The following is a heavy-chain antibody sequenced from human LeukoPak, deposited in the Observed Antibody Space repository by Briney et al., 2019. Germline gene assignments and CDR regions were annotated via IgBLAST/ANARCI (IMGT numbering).Heavy chain of an antibody. CDR1: GGSISSGDYS. D-gene: IGHD3-10*01. J-gene: IGHJ3*02. V-gene: IGHV4-30-2*01. Sequence: SQTLSLTCAASGGSISSGDYSWSWIRQPPGQGLEWIGYIYHSGNTYYNPSLRSRVTISVDRSKYQFSLNLTSVTAADTAVYYCASGPMVRGADVFDIWGQGTMVTVSS. CDR2: IYHSGNT. CDR3: ASGPMVRGADVFDI.